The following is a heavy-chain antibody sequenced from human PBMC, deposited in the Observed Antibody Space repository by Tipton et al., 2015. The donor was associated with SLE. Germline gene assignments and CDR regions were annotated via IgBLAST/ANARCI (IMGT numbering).Heavy chain of an antibody. CDR2: INHSGST. CDR3: ARGGEQLVRYYYYGMDV. V-gene: IGHV4-34*01. D-gene: IGHD6-6*01. J-gene: IGHJ6*02. CDR1: GGSFSGYY. Sequence: TLSLTCAVYGGSFSGYYWSWIRQPPGKGLEWIGEINHSGSTNYNPSLKSRVTISVDTSKNQFSLKLSSVTAADTAVYYCARGGEQLVRYYYYGMDVWGQGTTVTVSS.